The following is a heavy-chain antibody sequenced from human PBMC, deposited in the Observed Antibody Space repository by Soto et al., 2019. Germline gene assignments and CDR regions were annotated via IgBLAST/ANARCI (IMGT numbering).Heavy chain of an antibody. J-gene: IGHJ4*02. D-gene: IGHD3-22*01. V-gene: IGHV1-69*06. CDR2: IIPIFGTA. CDR1: GGTFSSYA. Sequence: QVQLVQSGAEVQKPGSSVKVSCTASGGTFSSYAIRWVRQAPVQGLEWRGGIIPIFGTANYAQKCQGRVTITADKYTSTAYMELSSMRSEDTAVYYCARAKYYDSSGYYFRFDYWGQGTLVTVSS. CDR3: ARAKYYDSSGYYFRFDY.